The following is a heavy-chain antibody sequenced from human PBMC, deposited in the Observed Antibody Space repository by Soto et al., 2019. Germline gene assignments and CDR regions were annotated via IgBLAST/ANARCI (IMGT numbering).Heavy chain of an antibody. CDR2: IDPSDSQT. CDR3: ARPIYDSDGAPNFQYYFDS. D-gene: IGHD1-26*01. V-gene: IGHV5-10-1*01. Sequence: GESQKISCKGSGYSSAGYWITWVRQKPGKRLEWMGRIDPSDSQTYYSPSFRGHVTISVTKSITTEFLQLSSLGSSDSGMYSCARPIYDSDGAPNFQYYFDSWGQGTPVTVSS. J-gene: IGHJ4*02. CDR1: GYSSAGYW.